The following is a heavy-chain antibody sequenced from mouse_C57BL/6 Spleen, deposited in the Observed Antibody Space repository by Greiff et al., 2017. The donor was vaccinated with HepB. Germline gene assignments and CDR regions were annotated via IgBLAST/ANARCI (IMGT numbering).Heavy chain of an antibody. D-gene: IGHD2-4*01. J-gene: IGHJ3*01. V-gene: IGHV1-64*01. CDR1: GYTFTSYW. Sequence: QVQLQQPGAELVKPGASVKLSCKASGYTFTSYWMHWVKQRPGQGLEWIGMIHPNSGSTNYNEKFKSKATLTVDKSSSTAYMQLSSLTSEDSAVYYWARAPYDYDVDWFAYWGQGTLVTVSA. CDR2: IHPNSGST. CDR3: ARAPYDYDVDWFAY.